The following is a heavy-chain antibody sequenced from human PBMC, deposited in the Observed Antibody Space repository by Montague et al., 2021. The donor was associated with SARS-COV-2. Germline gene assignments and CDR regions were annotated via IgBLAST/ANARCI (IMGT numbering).Heavy chain of an antibody. CDR2: VYYSGST. V-gene: IGHV4-39*01. CDR1: GDSIRSSGYY. J-gene: IGHJ5*02. D-gene: IGHD3-16*02. Sequence: SETRSLTCSVSGDSIRSSGYYWGWIRQPPGKGLEWIGTVYYSGSTNYNPSLKNRVSMPVDTSKNQFSLELRSVTAADTAVYYCARLGFVELWLNLGWFDPWGQGTLVTVSS. CDR3: ARLGFVELWLNLGWFDP.